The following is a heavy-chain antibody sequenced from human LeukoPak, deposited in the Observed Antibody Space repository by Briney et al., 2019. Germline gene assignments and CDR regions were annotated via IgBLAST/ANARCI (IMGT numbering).Heavy chain of an antibody. D-gene: IGHD6-19*01. J-gene: IGHJ4*02. Sequence: SVKVSCKASGGTFSSYAISWVRQAPGQGLEWMGGIIPIFGTANYAQKFQGRVTITMDESTSTAYVELSSLRSEDTAVYYCARERIPGYSSGWYYWGQGTLVTVSS. CDR1: GGTFSSYA. CDR2: IIPIFGTA. V-gene: IGHV1-69*05. CDR3: ARERIPGYSSGWYY.